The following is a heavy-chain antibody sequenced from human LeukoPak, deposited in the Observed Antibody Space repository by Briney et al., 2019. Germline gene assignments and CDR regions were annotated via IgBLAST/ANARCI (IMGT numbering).Heavy chain of an antibody. CDR2: MSYSGST. D-gene: IGHD5-18*01. CDR3: ARSDSYGYNWYFDL. CDR1: GGSISSSSHY. V-gene: IGHV4-39*07. Sequence: SETLSLTCTVSGGSISSSSHYWGWVRQPPGKGLEWIGSMSYSGSTYYNPSLKSRVTISVDTSKNQFFLKLSSVTAADTAVYYCARSDSYGYNWYFDLWGRGTLVTVSS. J-gene: IGHJ2*01.